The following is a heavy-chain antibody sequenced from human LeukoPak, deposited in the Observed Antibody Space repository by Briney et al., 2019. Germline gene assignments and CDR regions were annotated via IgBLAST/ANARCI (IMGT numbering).Heavy chain of an antibody. CDR1: GFTFSCYV. CDR2: ISGSGGST. V-gene: IGHV3-23*01. J-gene: IGHJ3*02. CDR3: AKGFAVVVVVAATAFSHAFDI. D-gene: IGHD2-15*01. Sequence: GGSLRLSCAASGFTFSCYVMSWVRQAPGKGLEWVSAISGSGGSTYYADSVKGRFTISRDNSKNTLYLQMNSLRAEDTAVYYCAKGFAVVVVVAATAFSHAFDIWGQGTMVTVSS.